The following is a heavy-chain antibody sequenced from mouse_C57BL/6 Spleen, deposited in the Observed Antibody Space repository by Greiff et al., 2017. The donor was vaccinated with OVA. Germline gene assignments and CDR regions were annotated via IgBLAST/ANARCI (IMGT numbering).Heavy chain of an antibody. CDR2: IYPGSGST. D-gene: IGHD1-1*01. J-gene: IGHJ2*01. CDR1: GYTFTSYW. V-gene: IGHV1-55*01. CDR3: AREGIYYSGSSYLDY. Sequence: QVQLQQPGAELVKPGASVKMSCKASGYTFTSYWITWVKQRPGQGLEWIGDIYPGSGSTNYNEKFKSKATLTVDTSSSTAYMPLSSLTSEDAAVYYYAREGIYYSGSSYLDYWGQGTTLTVSS.